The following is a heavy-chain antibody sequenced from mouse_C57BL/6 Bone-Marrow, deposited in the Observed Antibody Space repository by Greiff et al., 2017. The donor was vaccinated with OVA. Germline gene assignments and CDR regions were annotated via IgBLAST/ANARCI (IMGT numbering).Heavy chain of an antibody. CDR3: AVHYYGSRRYFDV. V-gene: IGHV2-2*01. CDR2: IWSGGST. D-gene: IGHD1-1*01. J-gene: IGHJ1*03. CDR1: GFSLTSYG. Sequence: VKLVESGPGLVQPSQSLSITCTVSGFSLTSYGVHWVRQSPGKGLEWLGVIWSGGSTDYNAAFISRLSISKDNSKSQVFFKMNSLQADDTAIYYCAVHYYGSRRYFDVWGTGTTVTVSS.